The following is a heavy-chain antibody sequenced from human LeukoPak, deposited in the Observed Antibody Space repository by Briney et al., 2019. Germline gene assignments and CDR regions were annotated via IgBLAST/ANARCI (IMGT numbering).Heavy chain of an antibody. CDR1: GFTFSSSA. Sequence: GGSLRLSCSASGFTFSSSAMTWVRQAPGTGLEWVSAINARGCHISYADSGKVRFPISRGISEDTLFLQMSGLRVEDTAVYYCAKREGENDGSIDCWGQGTLVTVSS. D-gene: IGHD5-24*01. CDR3: AKREGENDGSIDC. J-gene: IGHJ4*02. V-gene: IGHV3-23*01. CDR2: INARGCHI.